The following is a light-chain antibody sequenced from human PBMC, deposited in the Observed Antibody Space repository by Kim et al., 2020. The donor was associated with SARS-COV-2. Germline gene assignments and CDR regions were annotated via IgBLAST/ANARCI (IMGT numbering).Light chain of an antibody. Sequence: ASVGDRVTITCRASQSISISLAWYQQKPGRAPNRLIYKASTLESGVPSRFSGGGSGTNFTLTIGSLQPDDFATYYCQHYDSYSATFGQGTKVDIK. CDR2: KAS. V-gene: IGKV1-5*03. CDR1: QSISIS. J-gene: IGKJ1*01. CDR3: QHYDSYSAT.